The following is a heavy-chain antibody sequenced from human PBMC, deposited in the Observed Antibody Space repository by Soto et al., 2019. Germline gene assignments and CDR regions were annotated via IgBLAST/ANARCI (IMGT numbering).Heavy chain of an antibody. Sequence: QVQLVQSGAEVKKPGASVKVSCKASGYSFTSYGISWVRQAPGQGLKWMGWISAYNGNTNYAQKLQGRVTMTTDTSTSTAYMELRSLRSDDTAVYYCASSYYGSGTPYYYGMDVWGQGTTVTVSS. CDR1: GYSFTSYG. J-gene: IGHJ6*02. V-gene: IGHV1-18*01. CDR2: ISAYNGNT. D-gene: IGHD3-10*01. CDR3: ASSYYGSGTPYYYGMDV.